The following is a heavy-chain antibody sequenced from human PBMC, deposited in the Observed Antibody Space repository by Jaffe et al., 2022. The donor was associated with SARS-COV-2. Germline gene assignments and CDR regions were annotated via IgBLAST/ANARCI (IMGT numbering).Heavy chain of an antibody. CDR2: MYYTGST. V-gene: IGHV4-59*01. CDR1: GGSISSYY. Sequence: QVQLQESGPGLVKPSETLSLSCTVSGGSISSYYWSWIRQPPGKGLEFIGYMYYTGSTNYNPSLKSRVTISADTSKKQFSLKLSSVTAADTAVYYCASLHKFGELLPDYWGQGTLVTVSS. D-gene: IGHD3-10*01. CDR3: ASLHKFGELLPDY. J-gene: IGHJ4*02.